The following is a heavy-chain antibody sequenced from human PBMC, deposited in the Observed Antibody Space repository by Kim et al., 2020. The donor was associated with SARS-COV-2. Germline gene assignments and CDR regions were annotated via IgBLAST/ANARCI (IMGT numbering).Heavy chain of an antibody. J-gene: IGHJ4*02. CDR2: NT. D-gene: IGHD6-19*01. CDR3: AREAVAGSFDY. V-gene: IGHV1-3*01. Sequence: NTRYSPEFQARVAITGDTSATTDYLELSGLRSEDTAVYYCAREAVAGSFDYWGQGTLVTVSS.